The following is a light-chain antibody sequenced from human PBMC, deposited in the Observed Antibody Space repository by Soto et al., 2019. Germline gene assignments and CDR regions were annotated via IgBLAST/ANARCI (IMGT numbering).Light chain of an antibody. Sequence: SVLTQPRSVSGSPGQSVTISCTGTSSDVGVYNYVSWYQQYPGKAPKIMIYDVSKRPSGVPDRFSGSKSDNTASLTISGLQAEDEADYYCCSYAGSYTVVFGIGPKVAVL. CDR3: CSYAGSYTVV. CDR1: SSDVGVYNY. J-gene: IGLJ1*01. V-gene: IGLV2-11*01. CDR2: DVS.